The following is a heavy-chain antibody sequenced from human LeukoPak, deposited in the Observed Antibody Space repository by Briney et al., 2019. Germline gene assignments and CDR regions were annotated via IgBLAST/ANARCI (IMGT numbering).Heavy chain of an antibody. CDR2: ISWNSGSI. CDR3: AKARGYDILTGYSYFDY. Sequence: PGGSLRLSCAASGFTFDDYAMHWVRQAPGKGLECVSGISWNSGSIGYADSVKGRFTISRDNAKNSLYLQMNSLRAEDMALYYCAKARGYDILTGYSYFDYSRQGTLVTVSS. D-gene: IGHD3-9*01. CDR1: GFTFDDYA. J-gene: IGHJ4*02. V-gene: IGHV3-9*03.